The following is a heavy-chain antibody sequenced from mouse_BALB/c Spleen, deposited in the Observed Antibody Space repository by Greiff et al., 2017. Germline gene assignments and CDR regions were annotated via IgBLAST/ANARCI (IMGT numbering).Heavy chain of an antibody. Sequence: EVKLVESGGGLVQPKGSLKLSCAASGFTFNTYAMNWVRQAPGKGLEWVARIRSKSNNYATYYADSVKDRFTISRDDSQSMLYLQMNNLKTEDTAMYYCVRHGGYYFDYWGQGTTLTVSS. J-gene: IGHJ2*01. V-gene: IGHV10-1*02. CDR2: IRSKSNNYAT. CDR3: VRHGGYYFDY. CDR1: GFTFNTYA.